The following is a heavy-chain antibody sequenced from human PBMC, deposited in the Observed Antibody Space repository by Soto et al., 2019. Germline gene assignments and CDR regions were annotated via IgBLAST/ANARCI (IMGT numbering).Heavy chain of an antibody. V-gene: IGHV4-31*03. CDR3: ARSKLLWFGERSGNWFDP. J-gene: IGHJ5*02. CDR2: IYYSGST. Sequence: SETLSLTCTVSGGSISSGGYYWSWIRQHPGKGLEWIGYIYYSGSTYYNPSLKSRVTISVDTSKNQFSLKLSSVTAADTAVYYCARSKLLWFGERSGNWFDPWGQGTLVTVSS. CDR1: GGSISSGGYY. D-gene: IGHD3-10*01.